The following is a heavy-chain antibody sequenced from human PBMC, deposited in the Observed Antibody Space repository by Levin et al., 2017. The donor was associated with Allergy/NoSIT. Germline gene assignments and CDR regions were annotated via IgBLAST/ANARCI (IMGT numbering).Heavy chain of an antibody. J-gene: IGHJ4*02. CDR3: IREPATGRTDY. CDR1: GFTFSNVW. V-gene: IGHV3-15*01. CDR2: IKSKTDGETT. D-gene: IGHD2-2*01. Sequence: GGSLRLSCAASGFTFSNVWMSWVRQAPGKGLEWVGRIKSKTDGETTDYAAPVKGRFTISRDDSKSTLYLQMNSLKRADTGFYYCIREPATGRTDYWGQGTLVTVAS.